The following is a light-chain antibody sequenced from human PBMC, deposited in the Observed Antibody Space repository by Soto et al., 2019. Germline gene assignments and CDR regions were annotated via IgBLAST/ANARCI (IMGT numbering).Light chain of an antibody. CDR1: KLGDKY. CDR3: QAWDSSTANV. J-gene: IGLJ1*01. V-gene: IGLV3-1*01. CDR2: QDS. Sequence: SYELTQPPSVSVSPGQTASITCSGDKLGDKYACWYQQKPGQSPVLVIYQDSKRPSGIPERFSGSNSGNTATLTISGTQAMEEADYYCQAWDSSTANVFGTGTKFTVL.